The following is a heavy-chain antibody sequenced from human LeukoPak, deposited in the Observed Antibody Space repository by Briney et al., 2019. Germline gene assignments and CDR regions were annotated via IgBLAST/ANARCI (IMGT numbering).Heavy chain of an antibody. CDR2: ISAHNGNT. Sequence: ASVKVSCKASGYTFTSYGISWVRQAPGQGLEWMGWISAHNGNTNYAQKLQGRVTMTTDTSTSTAYMELRSLRSDDTAVYYCARGPHSSSSGLIWLYYFDYWGQGTLVTVSS. CDR3: ARGPHSSSSGLIWLYYFDY. CDR1: GYTFTSYG. V-gene: IGHV1-18*01. D-gene: IGHD6-19*01. J-gene: IGHJ4*02.